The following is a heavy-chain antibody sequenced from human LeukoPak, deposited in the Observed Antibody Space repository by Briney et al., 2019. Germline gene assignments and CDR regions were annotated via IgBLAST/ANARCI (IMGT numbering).Heavy chain of an antibody. CDR2: IIPIFGTA. CDR1: GYTFTSYA. V-gene: IGHV1-69*06. Sequence: ASVKVSCKASGYTFTSYAMNWVRQAPGQGLEWMGGIIPIFGTANYAQKFQGRVTITADKSTSTAYMELSSLRSEDTAVYYCARDSGVGATNFDYWGQGTLVTVSS. D-gene: IGHD1-26*01. CDR3: ARDSGVGATNFDY. J-gene: IGHJ4*02.